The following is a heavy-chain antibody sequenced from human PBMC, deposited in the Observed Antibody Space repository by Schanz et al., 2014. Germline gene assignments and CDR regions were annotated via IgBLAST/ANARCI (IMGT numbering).Heavy chain of an antibody. CDR1: GFTFKNFG. CDR3: ASYMVRGDALDI. Sequence: VQLVESGGGVVQPGGSLRLSCEASGFTFKNFGMHWVRQTPGKGLEWLSYISRDGTTSYYADSVKGRFTISRDNAKNSLYLEMTSLRGEDTAVYFCASYMVRGDALDIWGQGTMVTVSS. J-gene: IGHJ3*02. V-gene: IGHV3-48*04. D-gene: IGHD3-10*01. CDR2: ISRDGTTS.